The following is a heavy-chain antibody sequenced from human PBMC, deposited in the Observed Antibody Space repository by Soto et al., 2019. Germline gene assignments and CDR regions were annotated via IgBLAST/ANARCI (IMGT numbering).Heavy chain of an antibody. D-gene: IGHD4-4*01. CDR3: TTYTVTTSFDY. CDR1: GFTFSGSA. Sequence: GGSLRLSCAASGFTFSGSAMHWVRQASGKGLEWVGRIRSKANSYATAYAASVKGRFTISRDDSKNTAYLQMNSLKTEDTAVYYCTTYTVTTSFDYWGQGTLVTVSS. V-gene: IGHV3-73*01. CDR2: IRSKANSYAT. J-gene: IGHJ4*02.